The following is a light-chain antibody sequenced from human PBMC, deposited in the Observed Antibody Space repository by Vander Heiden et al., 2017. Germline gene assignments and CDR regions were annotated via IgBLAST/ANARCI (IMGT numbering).Light chain of an antibody. CDR1: QSISSW. J-gene: IGKJ1*01. Sequence: DIQMTQSPSTLSPSVGDRVTITCRASQSISSWLAWYQQNPVKAPKLLIYKASSLESGVPSRFSGSGSGTEFALTISSLQPYDFATYFCQQYNSYSPFGQGTKVEIK. V-gene: IGKV1-5*03. CDR3: QQYNSYSP. CDR2: KAS.